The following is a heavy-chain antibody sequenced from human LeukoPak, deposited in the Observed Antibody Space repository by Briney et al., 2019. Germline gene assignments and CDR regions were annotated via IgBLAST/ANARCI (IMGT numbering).Heavy chain of an antibody. Sequence: ASVKVSFQVSGYILTELSMHWVRQTPGKGLEWMGGFDPEDGETNYAQKFQGRVTMSEDTSTDTPYMELSGLRAEDTGVYYCATERITIFGVFIPFDYWGQGTLVTVSS. V-gene: IGHV1-24*01. D-gene: IGHD3-3*01. J-gene: IGHJ4*02. CDR2: FDPEDGET. CDR1: GYILTELS. CDR3: ATERITIFGVFIPFDY.